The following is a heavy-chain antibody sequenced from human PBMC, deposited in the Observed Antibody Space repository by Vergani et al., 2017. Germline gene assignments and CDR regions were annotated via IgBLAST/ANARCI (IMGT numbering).Heavy chain of an antibody. V-gene: IGHV3-23*01. CDR2: ISGSGGST. Sequence: EVQLLESGGGLVQPGGSLRLSCAASGFTFSSYAMSWVRQAPGKGLEWVSAISGSGGSTYYADSVKGRFTISRDNSKNTLYLQMNSLRAEDTAVYYCARDRLRSSGWYEGTNFDYWGQGTLVTVSS. CDR1: GFTFSSYA. D-gene: IGHD6-19*01. J-gene: IGHJ4*02. CDR3: ARDRLRSSGWYEGTNFDY.